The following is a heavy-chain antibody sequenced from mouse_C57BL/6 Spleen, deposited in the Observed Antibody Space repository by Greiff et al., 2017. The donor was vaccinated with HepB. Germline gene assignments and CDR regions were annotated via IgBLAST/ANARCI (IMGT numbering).Heavy chain of an antibody. CDR1: GYAFSSSW. J-gene: IGHJ3*01. CDR3: AREGDSSGPFAY. V-gene: IGHV1-82*01. CDR2: IYPGDGDT. D-gene: IGHD3-2*02. Sequence: VQLQQSGPELVKPGASVKISCKASGYAFSSSWMNWVKQRPGKGLEWIGRIYPGDGDTNYNGKFKGKATLTADKSSSTAYMQLRSLTSEDSAVYFCAREGDSSGPFAYWGQGTLVTVSA.